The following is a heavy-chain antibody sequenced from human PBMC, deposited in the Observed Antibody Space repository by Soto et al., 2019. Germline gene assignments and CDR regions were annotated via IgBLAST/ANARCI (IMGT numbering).Heavy chain of an antibody. V-gene: IGHV3-33*01. Sequence: QVQLVESGGGVVQPGRSLRLSCAASGFTFSSYGMHWVRQAPGKGLEWVAVIWYDGSNKYYADSVKGRFTISRDNSKNTLDLQMNSLRAEDTAVYYCARAYDSSGYYPPDIWGQGTMVTVSS. CDR3: ARAYDSSGYYPPDI. J-gene: IGHJ3*02. CDR2: IWYDGSNK. CDR1: GFTFSSYG. D-gene: IGHD3-22*01.